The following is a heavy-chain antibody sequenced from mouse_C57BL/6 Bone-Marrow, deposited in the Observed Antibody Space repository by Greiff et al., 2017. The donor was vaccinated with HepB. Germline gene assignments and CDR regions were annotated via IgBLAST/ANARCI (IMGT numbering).Heavy chain of an antibody. V-gene: IGHV1-75*01. Sequence: VQLQESGPELVKPGASVKISCKASGYTFTDYYINWVKQRPGQGLEWIGWIFPGSGSTYYNEKFKGKATLTVDKSSSTAYMLLSSLTSEDSAVYFCARSPYYGRGDYAMDYWGQGTSVTVSS. CDR1: GYTFTDYY. CDR3: ARSPYYGRGDYAMDY. CDR2: IFPGSGST. D-gene: IGHD1-1*01. J-gene: IGHJ4*01.